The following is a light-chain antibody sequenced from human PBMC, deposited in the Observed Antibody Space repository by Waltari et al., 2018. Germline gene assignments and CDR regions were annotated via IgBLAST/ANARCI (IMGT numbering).Light chain of an antibody. J-gene: IGLJ3*02. CDR3: SSYTSSSSWV. Sequence: QSALTQPASVSGSPGQSITISCTGTSSDIGGYNYASWYQQYPGKAPKLLIYDVNIRPSGVSDRFSGSKSGYTASLTISGLQTEDEAHYYCSSYTSSSSWVFGGGTKLTVL. CDR2: DVN. CDR1: SSDIGGYNY. V-gene: IGLV2-14*01.